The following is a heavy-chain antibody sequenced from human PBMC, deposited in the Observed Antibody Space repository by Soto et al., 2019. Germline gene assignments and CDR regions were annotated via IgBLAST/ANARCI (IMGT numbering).Heavy chain of an antibody. CDR2: INHSGST. V-gene: IGHV4-34*01. CDR1: GGSFSGYY. D-gene: IGHD1-26*01. Sequence: PSETLSLTCAVYGGSFSGYYWSWIRQPPGKGLEWIGEINHSGSTNYNPSLKSRVTISVDTSKNQFSLKLSSVTAADTAVYYCPRTLHWFDPWGQGTLVTVSS. CDR3: PRTLHWFDP. J-gene: IGHJ5*02.